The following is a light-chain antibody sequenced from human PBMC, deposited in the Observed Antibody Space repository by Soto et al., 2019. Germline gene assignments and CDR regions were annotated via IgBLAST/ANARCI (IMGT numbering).Light chain of an antibody. CDR2: DAS. CDR1: QSVSSY. Sequence: EIVLTQSPATLSLSPGERATLSCRASQSVSSYLAWYQKKPGQAPRLLIYDASNRAPGIPARFSGSGSGTAFPLTISCLGPEHFAVYYCQQRSNWPPYPFGPGTKLELK. J-gene: IGKJ2*01. V-gene: IGKV3-11*01. CDR3: QQRSNWPPYP.